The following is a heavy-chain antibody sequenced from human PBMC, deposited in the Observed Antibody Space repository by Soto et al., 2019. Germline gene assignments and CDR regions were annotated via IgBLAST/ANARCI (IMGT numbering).Heavy chain of an antibody. Sequence: GGSLRLSCAASGFTFSSYAMSWVRQAPGKGLEWVSAISGSGGSTYYADSVKGRFTISRDNSKNTLYLQMNSLRAEDTAVYYCAKDLPLYDSSGYYNYYYYGMDVWGQGTTVTVSS. D-gene: IGHD3-22*01. CDR2: ISGSGGST. V-gene: IGHV3-23*01. J-gene: IGHJ6*02. CDR1: GFTFSSYA. CDR3: AKDLPLYDSSGYYNYYYYGMDV.